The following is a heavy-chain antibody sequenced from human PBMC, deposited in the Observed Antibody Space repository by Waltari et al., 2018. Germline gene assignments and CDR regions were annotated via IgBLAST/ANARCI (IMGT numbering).Heavy chain of an antibody. V-gene: IGHV4-34*01. CDR3: ARTFIGRVVVAATGHWFDP. CDR1: GGSFSGYY. Sequence: QVQLQQWGAGLLKPSETLSLTCAVYGGSFSGYYWSWIRQPPGKGLEWIGEINHSGSTNYNPSLKSRVTISVDTSKNQFSLKLSSVTAADTAVYYCARTFIGRVVVAATGHWFDPWGQGTLVTVSS. J-gene: IGHJ5*02. CDR2: INHSGST. D-gene: IGHD2-15*01.